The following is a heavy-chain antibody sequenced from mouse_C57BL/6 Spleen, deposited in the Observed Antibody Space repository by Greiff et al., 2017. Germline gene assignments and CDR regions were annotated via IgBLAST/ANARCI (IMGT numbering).Heavy chain of an antibody. V-gene: IGHV1-53*01. J-gene: IGHJ2*01. CDR1: GYTFTSYW. Sequence: QVQLKQPGTELVKPGASVKLSCKASGYTFTSYWMHWVKQRPGQGLEWIGNINPSNGGTNYNEKFKSKATLTVDKSSSTAYMQLSSLTYEDSAVYYCARSAYYYGTFDYWGQGTTLTVSS. CDR3: ARSAYYYGTFDY. D-gene: IGHD1-1*01. CDR2: INPSNGGT.